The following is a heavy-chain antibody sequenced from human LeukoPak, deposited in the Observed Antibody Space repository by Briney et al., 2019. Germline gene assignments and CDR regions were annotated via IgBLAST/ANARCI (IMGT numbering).Heavy chain of an antibody. CDR3: ARNRRRDYYFDY. CDR1: GGSISSGGYS. V-gene: IGHV4-30-2*01. CDR2: IYHSGST. Sequence: SETLSLTCAVSGGSISSGGYSWSWIRRPPGKGLEWIGYIYHSGSTYYNPSLKSRVTISVDRSKNQFSLRLSSVTAADTAVYYCARNRRRDYYFDYWGQGTLVTVSS. D-gene: IGHD3-16*02. J-gene: IGHJ4*02.